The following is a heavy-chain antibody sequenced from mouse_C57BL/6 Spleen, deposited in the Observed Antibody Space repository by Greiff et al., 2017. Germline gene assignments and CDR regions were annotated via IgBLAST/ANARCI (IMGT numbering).Heavy chain of an antibody. CDR3: AKLWSYAMDY. D-gene: IGHD1-1*02. V-gene: IGHV3-6*01. CDR1: GYSITSGYY. CDR2: ISYDGSN. Sequence: DVKLQESGPGLVKPSQSLSLTCSVTGYSITSGYYWNWIRQFPGNKLEWMGYISYDGSNNYNPSLKNRISITRDTSKNQFFLKLNSVTTEDTATYYCAKLWSYAMDYWGQGTSVTVSS. J-gene: IGHJ4*01.